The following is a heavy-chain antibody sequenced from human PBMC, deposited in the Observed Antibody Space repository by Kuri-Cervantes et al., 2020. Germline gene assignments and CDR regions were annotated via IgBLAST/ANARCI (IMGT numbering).Heavy chain of an antibody. CDR3: AKDQGSGWYGSYFDY. J-gene: IGHJ4*02. CDR2: MKRDGSES. Sequence: GGSLRLSCAASGFTVSSNYMSWVRQAPGKGLEWVAMMKRDGSESYYVDSVTGRFTISRDNSKNTLYLQMNSLRAEDTAVYYCAKDQGSGWYGSYFDYWGQGTLVTVSS. D-gene: IGHD6-19*01. CDR1: GFTVSSNY. V-gene: IGHV3-7*03.